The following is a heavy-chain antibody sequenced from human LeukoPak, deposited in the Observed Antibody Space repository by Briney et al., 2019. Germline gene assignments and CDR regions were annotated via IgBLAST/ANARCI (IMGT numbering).Heavy chain of an antibody. V-gene: IGHV1-8*03. Sequence: GASVKVSCKASGYTFSGYDINWVRQATGQGLEWMGWMNPNNANTGYAQKFQGRVTITRNTSISTAYMELSSLRSEDTAVYYCARRSDWASFDYWGQGTLVTVSS. CDR3: ARRSDWASFDY. J-gene: IGHJ4*02. CDR1: GYTFSGYD. CDR2: MNPNNANT. D-gene: IGHD6-19*01.